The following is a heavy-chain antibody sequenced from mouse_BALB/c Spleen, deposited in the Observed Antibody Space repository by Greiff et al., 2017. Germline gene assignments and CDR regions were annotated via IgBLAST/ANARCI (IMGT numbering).Heavy chain of an antibody. J-gene: IGHJ2*01. CDR3: TRGATVVDYFDY. D-gene: IGHD1-1*01. V-gene: IGHV1-69*02. CDR2: IYPSDSYT. CDR1: GYTFTSYW. Sequence: VQLQQSGAELVRPGASVKLSCKASGYTFTSYWINWVKQRPGQGLEWIGNIYPSDSYTNYNQKFKDKATLTVDKSSSTAYMQLSSPTSEDSAVYYCTRGATVVDYFDYWGQGTTLTVSS.